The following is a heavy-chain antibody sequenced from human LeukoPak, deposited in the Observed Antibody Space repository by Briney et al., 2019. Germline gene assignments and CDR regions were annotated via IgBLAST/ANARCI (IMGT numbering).Heavy chain of an antibody. V-gene: IGHV1-2*02. Sequence: ASVKVSCKASGYTFTGYYMHWVRQAPGQGLEWMGWINPNSGGTNYAQKFQGRVTMTRDTSISTAYMELSRLRSDDTAVYYCARPPPSRYCSSTSCYTDWFDPWGQGTLVTVSS. D-gene: IGHD2-2*02. CDR3: ARPPPSRYCSSTSCYTDWFDP. J-gene: IGHJ5*02. CDR1: GYTFTGYY. CDR2: INPNSGGT.